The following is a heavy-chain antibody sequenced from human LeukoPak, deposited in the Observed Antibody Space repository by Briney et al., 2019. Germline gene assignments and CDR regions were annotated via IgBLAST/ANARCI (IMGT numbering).Heavy chain of an antibody. CDR2: IYAGGGA. D-gene: IGHD3-22*01. CDR1: GGSISGYY. V-gene: IGHV4-4*09. Sequence: SETLSLTCAVSGGSISGYYWYWIRQPPGKGLEFIGCIYAGGGANSNPSLKSRVTISVDASKNQFSLRLSSVTAADTAMYYCARPRYPGNTSGSFDYWGPGTLVTVSS. J-gene: IGHJ4*02. CDR3: ARPRYPGNTSGSFDY.